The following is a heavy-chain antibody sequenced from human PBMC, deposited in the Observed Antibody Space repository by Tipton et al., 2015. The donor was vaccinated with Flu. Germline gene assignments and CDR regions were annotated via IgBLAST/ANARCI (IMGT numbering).Heavy chain of an antibody. CDR1: SGSIRSTNYF. CDR3: ARATGVLEWQSWTFDD. V-gene: IGHV4-39*07. CDR2: IYPSGTT. J-gene: IGHJ5*02. Sequence: TLSLTCTVSSGSIRSTNYFCAWIRQPPGKRLELIGSIYPSGTTYYNPSLKSRVTISVDTSKSQFSLKLRSVTAADTAVYFCARATGVLEWQSWTFDDWGKGTLVTVSS. D-gene: IGHD3-3*01.